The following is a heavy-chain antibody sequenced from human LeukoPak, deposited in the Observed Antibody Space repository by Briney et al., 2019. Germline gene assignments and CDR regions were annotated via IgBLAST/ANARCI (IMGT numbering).Heavy chain of an antibody. Sequence: ASVKVSCKASGYTFTTYDINWVRQASGQGLEWMGWMNPNSGNTGYAQTFQVRVTMARNTSISTAYMELNSLRSEDTAVYYYASRTPAFYCSSTSCYGVGHFDYWGQGTLVTVSS. CDR2: MNPNSGNT. CDR1: GYTFTTYD. J-gene: IGHJ4*02. D-gene: IGHD2-2*01. V-gene: IGHV1-8*01. CDR3: ASRTPAFYCSSTSCYGVGHFDY.